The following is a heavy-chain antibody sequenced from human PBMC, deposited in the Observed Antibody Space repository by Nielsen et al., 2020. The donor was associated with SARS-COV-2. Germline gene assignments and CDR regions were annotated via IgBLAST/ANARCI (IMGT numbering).Heavy chain of an antibody. CDR3: AKARAGRYPQSRILDN. V-gene: IGHV3-23*01. D-gene: IGHD2-21*01. Sequence: GGSLRLSCAASGFTFSTYAMNWVRQAPGKGLEWVSVIGDDGTGINYANSVKGRFTISRDNSKNTLHLQMNSLRAEDTAVYYCAKARAGRYPQSRILDNWAQGTLVTVSA. CDR2: IGDDGTGI. J-gene: IGHJ4*02. CDR1: GFTFSTYA.